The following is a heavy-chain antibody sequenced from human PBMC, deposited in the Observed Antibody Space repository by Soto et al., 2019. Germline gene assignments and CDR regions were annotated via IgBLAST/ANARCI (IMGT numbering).Heavy chain of an antibody. CDR2: VNWNGGST. Sequence: EVQLVESGGGVLRPGGSLRLSCAASGFTFDDYGMSWARQAPGKGLVWVSGVNWNGGSTGYADSVKGRFTISRDNAKNSRYLQMNSLRAEDTTFYYCVRGASLNFDYWGQGTLVTVSS. CDR1: GFTFDDYG. D-gene: IGHD1-26*01. CDR3: VRGASLNFDY. V-gene: IGHV3-20*04. J-gene: IGHJ4*02.